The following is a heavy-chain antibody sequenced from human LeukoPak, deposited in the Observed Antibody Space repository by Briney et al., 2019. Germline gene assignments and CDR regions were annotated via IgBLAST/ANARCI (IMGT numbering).Heavy chain of an antibody. D-gene: IGHD5-12*01. CDR3: ARDGGIVATIPSFDY. V-gene: IGHV1-2*02. Sequence: ASVKVSCKASGYTFTRYYMHWVRQAPGQGLEWMGWINPNSGGTNHAQKFQGRVTMTRDTSISTAYMELSRLRSDGTAVYYCARDGGIVATIPSFDYWGQGTLVTVSS. CDR1: GYTFTRYY. CDR2: INPNSGGT. J-gene: IGHJ4*02.